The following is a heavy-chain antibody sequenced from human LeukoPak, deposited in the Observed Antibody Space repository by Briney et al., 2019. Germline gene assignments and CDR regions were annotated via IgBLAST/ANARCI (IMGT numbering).Heavy chain of an antibody. D-gene: IGHD3-10*01. Sequence: ASVKVSCKASGYTLTTYDLNRVRQATGQGFEWMGWMNPNSGNAGYAQKFQGRVTMTRNTSISTAYMELSNLTSEDTAVYYCARRIRGAPTDYWGQETLVTVSS. CDR2: MNPNSGNA. CDR1: GYTLTTYD. J-gene: IGHJ4*02. V-gene: IGHV1-8*01. CDR3: ARRIRGAPTDY.